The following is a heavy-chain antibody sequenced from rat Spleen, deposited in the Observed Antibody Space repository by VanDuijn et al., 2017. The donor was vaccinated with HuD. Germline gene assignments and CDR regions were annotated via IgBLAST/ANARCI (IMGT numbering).Heavy chain of an antibody. CDR3: TRGGYFRY. Sequence: EVQLVESGGGLVQPGRSLKLSCAASGFTFSDFYMAWVRQAPKKGLEWVASIKFEDFTPYYRDSVMGRFTISRDVAKSTLYLQMNNLRSEDTATYYCTRGGYFRYWGQGTLVTVSS. CDR1: GFTFSDFY. CDR2: IKFEDFTP. J-gene: IGHJ3*01. V-gene: IGHV5-22*01. D-gene: IGHD2-5*01.